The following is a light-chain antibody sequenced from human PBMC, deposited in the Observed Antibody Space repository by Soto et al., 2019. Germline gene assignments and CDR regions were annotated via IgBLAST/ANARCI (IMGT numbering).Light chain of an antibody. CDR1: STDVRGYDY. V-gene: IGLV2-14*03. CDR2: DVT. CDR3: TPYRSRTTLV. J-gene: IGLJ2*01. Sequence: QSVLTQPASVSGSPGQSITISCTGTSTDVRGYDYVSWYQQHPGKAPKLIIYDVTNRPSGISPRFSGSKSGNTASLTISGLQAEDEADYYCTPYRSRTTLVFGGGTKLTV.